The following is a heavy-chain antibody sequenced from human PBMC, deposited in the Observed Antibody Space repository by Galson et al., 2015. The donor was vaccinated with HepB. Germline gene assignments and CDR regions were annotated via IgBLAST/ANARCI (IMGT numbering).Heavy chain of an antibody. D-gene: IGHD2-2*01. CDR1: GYTFTSYG. CDR2: ISAYNGNT. J-gene: IGHJ6*02. V-gene: IGHV1-18*04. CDR3: ARDRLEGVVVPAADNYYYYGMDV. Sequence: SVKVSCKASGYTFTSYGISWVRQAPGQGLEWMGWISAYNGNTNYAQKLQGRVTMTTDTSTSTAYMELRSLRSDDTAVYYCARDRLEGVVVPAADNYYYYGMDVWGQGTTVTVSS.